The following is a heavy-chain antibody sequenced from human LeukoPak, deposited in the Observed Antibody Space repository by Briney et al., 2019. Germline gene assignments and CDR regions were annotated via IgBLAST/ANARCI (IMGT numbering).Heavy chain of an antibody. Sequence: PSETLSLTCTVSGGSISSGGYYWSWIRQHPGTGLEWIGYVYYSGSTYYNPSLKSRVTISQDTSKNRFSLNLSSVTAADTAVYYCASLSTNWGLDYWGQGTLVTVSS. CDR3: ASLSTNWGLDY. CDR2: VYYSGST. D-gene: IGHD7-27*01. V-gene: IGHV4-31*03. J-gene: IGHJ4*02. CDR1: GGSISSGGYY.